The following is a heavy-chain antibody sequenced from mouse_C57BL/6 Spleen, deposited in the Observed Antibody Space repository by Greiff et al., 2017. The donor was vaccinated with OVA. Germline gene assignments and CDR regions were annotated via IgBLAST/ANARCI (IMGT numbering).Heavy chain of an antibody. J-gene: IGHJ2*01. CDR3: APYGYEGLSGY. Sequence: EVQLQQSGPELVKPGASVKISCKASGYTFTDYYMNWVKQSHGKSLEWIGDINPNNGGTSYNQKFKGKATLTVDKSSSTAYMELRSLTSEDSAVYYCAPYGYEGLSGYWGQGTTLTVSS. D-gene: IGHD2-2*01. V-gene: IGHV1-26*01. CDR1: GYTFTDYY. CDR2: INPNNGGT.